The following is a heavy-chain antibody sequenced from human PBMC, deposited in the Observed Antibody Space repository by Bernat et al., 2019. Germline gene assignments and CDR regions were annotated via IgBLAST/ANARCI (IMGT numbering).Heavy chain of an antibody. J-gene: IGHJ6*02. Sequence: QVQLVQSGAEVKKPGASVKVSCKASGYTFTSYGISWVQQAPGQGLEWMGWISAYNGNTNYAQKLQGRVTMTTDTSTSTAYMELRSLRSDDTAVYYCAITRTVAGAYYYYYGMDVWGQGTTVTVSS. D-gene: IGHD6-19*01. V-gene: IGHV1-18*04. CDR3: AITRTVAGAYYYYYGMDV. CDR2: ISAYNGNT. CDR1: GYTFTSYG.